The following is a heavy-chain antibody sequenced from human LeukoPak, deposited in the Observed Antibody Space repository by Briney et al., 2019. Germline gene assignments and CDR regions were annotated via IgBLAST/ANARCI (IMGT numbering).Heavy chain of an antibody. CDR1: GGSISSSNW. D-gene: IGHD2-8*02. CDR2: IYHSGST. J-gene: IGHJ4*02. V-gene: IGHV4-4*02. Sequence: PSETLSLTCAVSGGSISSSNWWSWVRQPPGKGLEWIGEIYHSGSTNYNPSLKSRVTISVDKSKNQFSLKLSSVTAADTAVYYCARGLKGDTILLLGYWGQGTLVTVSS. CDR3: ARGLKGDTILLLGY.